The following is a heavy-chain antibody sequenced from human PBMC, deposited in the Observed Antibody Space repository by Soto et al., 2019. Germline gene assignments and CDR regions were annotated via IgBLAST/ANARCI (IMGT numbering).Heavy chain of an antibody. CDR1: GFSFSSYA. Sequence: EVQLLESGGGLVRPGGSLRLSCTASGFSFSSYALSWVRQAPGKGLEGVSTISGSDGKTYYADSVKGRFSRSRDTSKTHLYLEMPSLRVEDTAVYYCARWSSLDYWGQGTRVTVS. CDR3: ARWSSLDY. CDR2: ISGSDGKT. J-gene: IGHJ4*02. V-gene: IGHV3-23*01. D-gene: IGHD1-26*01.